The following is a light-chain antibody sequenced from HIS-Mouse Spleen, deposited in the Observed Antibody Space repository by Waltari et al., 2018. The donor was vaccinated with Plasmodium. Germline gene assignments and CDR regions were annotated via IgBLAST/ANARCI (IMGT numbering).Light chain of an antibody. CDR1: SRDVGSYNL. CDR2: EGS. J-gene: IGLJ2*01. Sequence: QSALTQPASESGSPGQSITISCTGTSRDVGSYNLFSWYQQHPGKAPKLMIYEGSKRPSGVSNRFAGSKSGNTASLTISGLQAEDEADYYCCSYAGSSTFVVFGGGTKLTVL. CDR3: CSYAGSSTFVV. V-gene: IGLV2-23*03.